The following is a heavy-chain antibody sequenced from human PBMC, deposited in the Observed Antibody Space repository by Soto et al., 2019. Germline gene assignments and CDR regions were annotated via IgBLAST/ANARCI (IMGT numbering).Heavy chain of an antibody. J-gene: IGHJ3*02. Sequence: SETPSLTCTVSVGSTSSSSYYWGWILQPPGKGLAWIGNICYIGTTDYNPSRKSRVTVSTDTSRNQFSLTLSSVTAADTAVYSCVRFFGNAFDIWGPGTLSPSPQ. CDR2: ICYIGTT. CDR3: VRFFGNAFDI. V-gene: IGHV4-39*05. D-gene: IGHD3-3*01. CDR1: VGSTSSSSYY.